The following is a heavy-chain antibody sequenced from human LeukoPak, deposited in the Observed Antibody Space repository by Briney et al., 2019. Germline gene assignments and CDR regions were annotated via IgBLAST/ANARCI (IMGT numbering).Heavy chain of an antibody. D-gene: IGHD2-15*01. CDR1: GYTFTGYY. V-gene: IGHV1-2*02. CDR3: ARGFEYCSGGSCYALVDYFDY. Sequence: ASVKVSCKASGYTFTGYYMHWVRQAPGQGLEWMGWINPNSGGTNYAQKFQGRVTMTRNTSISTAYMELSSLRSEDTAVYYCARGFEYCSGGSCYALVDYFDYWGQGTLVTVSS. J-gene: IGHJ4*02. CDR2: INPNSGGT.